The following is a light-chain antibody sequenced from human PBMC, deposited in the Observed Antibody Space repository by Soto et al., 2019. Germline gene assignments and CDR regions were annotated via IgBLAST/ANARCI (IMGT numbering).Light chain of an antibody. Sequence: QSVLTQPASVSGSPGQSITISCTGTSSDVGGYNYVSWYQQYPGKVPRLIIYEVTYRPSGVSNRFSGSKSGNTASLTISGLRAEDQADYYCSSFSTSDTLEVFGSGTKAPS. V-gene: IGLV2-14*01. CDR3: SSFSTSDTLEV. CDR2: EVT. CDR1: SSDVGGYNY. J-gene: IGLJ1*01.